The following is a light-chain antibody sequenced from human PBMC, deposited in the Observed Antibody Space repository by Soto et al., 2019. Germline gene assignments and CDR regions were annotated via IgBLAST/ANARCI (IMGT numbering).Light chain of an antibody. CDR3: TSYMGDNTLV. Sequence: QSALAQPASVSGSPGQSITISCTGTSSDVGGSKYVSWYQQCPGRAPKLVIYEVSNRPSGVSTRFSGSKSGNTASLTISGLQAEDEADYYCTSYMGDNTLVFGGGTKRTVL. CDR2: EVS. V-gene: IGLV2-14*01. J-gene: IGLJ2*01. CDR1: SSDVGGSKY.